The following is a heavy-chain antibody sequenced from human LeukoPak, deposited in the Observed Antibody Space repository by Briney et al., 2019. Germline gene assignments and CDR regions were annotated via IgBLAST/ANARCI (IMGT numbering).Heavy chain of an antibody. CDR1: GFTFSSYG. CDR2: ISSSSRYI. V-gene: IGHV3-21*01. CDR3: ARGPPYGSGSYFDY. D-gene: IGHD3-10*01. J-gene: IGHJ4*02. Sequence: GGSLRLSCAASGFTFSSYGMSWVRQAPGKGLEWVSSISSSSRYIYYADSVKGRFTISRDNAKNSLYLQMNSLRAEGTAVYYCARGPPYGSGSYFDYWGQGTLVTVSS.